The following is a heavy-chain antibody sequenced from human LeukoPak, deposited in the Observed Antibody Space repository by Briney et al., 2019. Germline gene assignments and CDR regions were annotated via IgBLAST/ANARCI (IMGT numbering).Heavy chain of an antibody. Sequence: GGSLRLSCAASGFTFSNYWMNWVRQAPGKGLEWMANVKPGGTEKYYVDSVKGRFTISRDNAKSSLYLQMNSLSAEDTAVYYCFAATTTGDDYWGQGTLVTVSS. CDR1: GFTFSNYW. J-gene: IGHJ4*02. CDR2: VKPGGTEK. CDR3: FAATTTGDDY. D-gene: IGHD4-11*01. V-gene: IGHV3-7*05.